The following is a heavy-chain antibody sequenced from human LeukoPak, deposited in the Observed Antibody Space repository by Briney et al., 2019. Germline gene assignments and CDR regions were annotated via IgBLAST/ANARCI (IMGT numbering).Heavy chain of an antibody. CDR3: ARERAAAADALDY. V-gene: IGHV1-2*02. CDR1: GYSFTGYY. D-gene: IGHD6-13*01. J-gene: IGHJ4*02. Sequence: ASVKVSCKASGYSFTGYYIHWVRPAPGQGLEWLGWINPKRGGTNSVQNFQGRVTMTRDTSMSTAYMELSRLRSDDTAVYYCARERAAAADALDYWGQGTLVTVSS. CDR2: INPKRGGT.